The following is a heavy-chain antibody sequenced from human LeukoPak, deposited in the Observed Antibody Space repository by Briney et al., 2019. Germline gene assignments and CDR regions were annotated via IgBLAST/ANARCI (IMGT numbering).Heavy chain of an antibody. CDR3: ARGVRGYYDSSGTEQY. CDR2: INSDGSST. J-gene: IGHJ4*02. V-gene: IGHV3-74*01. Sequence: TGGSLRLSCAASGFTFSSYWMHWVRRAPGKGLVWVSRINSDGSSTSYADSVKGRFTISRDNAKNTLYLQMNSLRAEDTAVYYCARGVRGYYDSSGTEQYWGQGTLVTVSS. CDR1: GFTFSSYW. D-gene: IGHD3-22*01.